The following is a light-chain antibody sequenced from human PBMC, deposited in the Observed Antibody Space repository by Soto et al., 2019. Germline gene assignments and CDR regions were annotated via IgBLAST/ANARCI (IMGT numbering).Light chain of an antibody. Sequence: NFMLTQPHSVSESPGKTVTISCTRSSGSIASNYVQWYQQRPGSSPTTVIYEDNQRPSGVPDRFSGSIDSSSNSASLTISGLKTEDEADYYCQSYDSSISYVFGTRTKVTVL. CDR1: SGSIASNY. V-gene: IGLV6-57*01. J-gene: IGLJ1*01. CDR3: QSYDSSISYV. CDR2: EDN.